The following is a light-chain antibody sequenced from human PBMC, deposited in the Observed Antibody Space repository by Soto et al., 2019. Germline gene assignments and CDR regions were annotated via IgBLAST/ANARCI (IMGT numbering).Light chain of an antibody. J-gene: IGLJ1*01. V-gene: IGLV2-14*01. Sequence: QSALTQPASVSGSPGQSITISCTGTSSDVGDNNYVSWYQQHPGKAPKLMIYDVTHRPSGISNRFSGSKSGNTASLTISGLQAEDEADYYCSSYTSSSTLLVFGTGTKLTVL. CDR3: SSYTSSSTLLV. CDR2: DVT. CDR1: SSDVGDNNY.